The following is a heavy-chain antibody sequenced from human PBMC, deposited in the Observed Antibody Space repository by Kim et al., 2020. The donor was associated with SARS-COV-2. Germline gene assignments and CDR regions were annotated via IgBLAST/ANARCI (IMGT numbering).Heavy chain of an antibody. Sequence: ASVKVSCKASGYTFTGYYMHWVRQAPGQGLEWMGWINPNSGGTNYAQKFQGWVTMTRDTSISTAYMELSRLRSDDTAVYYCARYRTQRAEYFQHWGQGTLVTVSS. CDR3: ARYRTQRAEYFQH. CDR2: INPNSGGT. J-gene: IGHJ1*01. V-gene: IGHV1-2*04. D-gene: IGHD6-25*01. CDR1: GYTFTGYY.